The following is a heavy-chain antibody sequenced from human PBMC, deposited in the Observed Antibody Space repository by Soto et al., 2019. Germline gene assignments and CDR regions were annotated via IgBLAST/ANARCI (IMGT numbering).Heavy chain of an antibody. Sequence: PGGSLRLSCAASGFTFGSYAMHWVRQAPGKGLEWVSGISGSGGRTYYADSVKGRFTISRDNSNNTLSLQMHILRVEDTAVYFCAKGGYYSLFDIWGQGTMVTVSS. J-gene: IGHJ3*02. CDR3: AKGGYYSLFDI. V-gene: IGHV3-23*01. CDR1: GFTFGSYA. CDR2: ISGSGGRT. D-gene: IGHD3-16*01.